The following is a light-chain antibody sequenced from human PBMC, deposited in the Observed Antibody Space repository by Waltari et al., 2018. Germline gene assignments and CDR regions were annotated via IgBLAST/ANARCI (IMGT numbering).Light chain of an antibody. CDR2: YDN. Sequence: SYVLTQPPSVSVAPGETARITCGGNNIESKSVHWYRQRPGKAPVVVIAYDNDRAAGIPERFSGSNSWNTATLTISRVEAGDEADYYCQVWDANTDPGVFGTGTEVTVL. J-gene: IGLJ1*01. CDR1: NIESKS. CDR3: QVWDANTDPGV. V-gene: IGLV3-21*01.